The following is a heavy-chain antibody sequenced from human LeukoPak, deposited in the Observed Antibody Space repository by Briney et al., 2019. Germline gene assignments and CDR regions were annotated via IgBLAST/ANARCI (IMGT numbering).Heavy chain of an antibody. D-gene: IGHD6-25*01. V-gene: IGHV4-59*01. CDR1: DDSINNYY. CDR3: ARHTSGSSLDF. J-gene: IGHJ4*02. Sequence: SETLSLTCNVSDDSINNYYWSWIRQPPREGLEWMGYINYSGTTKYNPSLKSRVTISLDTSKNQFSLKLSSVTAADTAVYYCARHTSGSSLDFWGQGTLVTVSS. CDR2: INYSGTT.